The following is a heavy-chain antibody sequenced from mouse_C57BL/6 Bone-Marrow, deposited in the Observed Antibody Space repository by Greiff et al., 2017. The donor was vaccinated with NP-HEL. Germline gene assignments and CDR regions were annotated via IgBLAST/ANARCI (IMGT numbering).Heavy chain of an antibody. D-gene: IGHD2-4*01. CDR1: GFTFSSYT. Sequence: EVHLVESGGGLVKPGGSLKLSCAASGFTFSSYTMSWVRQTPEKRLEWVATISGGGGNTYYPDSVKGRITISRDNAKNTLYLQMSSLRSADTALYYCARHDDYDRGYAMDYWGQGTSVTVSS. J-gene: IGHJ4*01. CDR2: ISGGGGNT. CDR3: ARHDDYDRGYAMDY. V-gene: IGHV5-9*01.